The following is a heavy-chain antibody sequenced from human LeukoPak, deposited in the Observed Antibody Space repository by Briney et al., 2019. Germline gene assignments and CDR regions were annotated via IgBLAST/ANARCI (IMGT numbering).Heavy chain of an antibody. D-gene: IGHD5-18*01. Sequence: ASVKVSCKASGYTFNSYGISWVRQAPGQGLEWMGWISAYNGNTNYAQKLQGRVTMTTDTSTSTAYMALRSLRSHDTAVYYCATEVSGYSYTYYFDYWGQRTLVTASS. CDR2: ISAYNGNT. V-gene: IGHV1-18*01. J-gene: IGHJ4*02. CDR3: ATEVSGYSYTYYFDY. CDR1: GYTFNSYG.